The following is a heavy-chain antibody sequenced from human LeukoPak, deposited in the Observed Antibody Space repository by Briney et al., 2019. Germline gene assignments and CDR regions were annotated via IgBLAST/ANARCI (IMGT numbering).Heavy chain of an antibody. CDR2: ISTDGYTT. CDR1: GLAFSAYK. V-gene: IGHV3-74*01. J-gene: IGHJ4*02. D-gene: IGHD2-15*01. Sequence: GGSLRLSCAASGLAFSAYKMHWVRQAPRKGLVRVSRISTDGYTTDYADFVQGRFTASRDNTKNTWSLEMNSLRAEDTAVYYCVVGGSPGYWGQGTLVTVSS. CDR3: VVGGSPGY.